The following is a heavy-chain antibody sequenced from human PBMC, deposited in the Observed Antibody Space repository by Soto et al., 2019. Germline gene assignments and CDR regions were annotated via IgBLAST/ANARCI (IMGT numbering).Heavy chain of an antibody. V-gene: IGHV4-39*01. D-gene: IGHD3-10*01. J-gene: IGHJ5*02. CDR3: ARLMGVRGPVITVIPQWFDT. CDR1: GGTISSRSYY. CDR2: VYYSGSA. Sequence: QLQLKESGPGLVMPSATLSLPCSISGGTISSRSYYWGWIRQPPGKGPEWIGSVYYSGSAKYNPALKCRASRSVDTSKDPFSLTLISVTAADTSVYYWARLMGVRGPVITVIPQWFDTWCQGTPVTVSS.